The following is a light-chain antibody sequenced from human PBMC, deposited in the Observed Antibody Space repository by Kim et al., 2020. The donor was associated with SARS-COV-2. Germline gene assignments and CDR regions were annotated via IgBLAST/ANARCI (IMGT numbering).Light chain of an antibody. J-gene: IGLJ2*01. Sequence: LRQTVRITCQGDRLRSYYASWYQQKPGQAPVLVIYGKNNRPSGIPDRFSGSSSGNTASLTITGAQAEDEADYYCNSRDSSGNHLVFGGGTQLTVL. CDR2: GKN. CDR1: RLRSYY. V-gene: IGLV3-19*01. CDR3: NSRDSSGNHLV.